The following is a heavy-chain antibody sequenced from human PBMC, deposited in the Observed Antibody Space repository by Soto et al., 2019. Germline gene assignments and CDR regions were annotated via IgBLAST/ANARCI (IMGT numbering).Heavy chain of an antibody. CDR3: ARDTGYYYDSSGYYTGGYFDY. CDR1: GCTFSSYG. CDR2: IWYDGSNK. V-gene: IGHV3-33*01. D-gene: IGHD3-22*01. Sequence: GGSLRLSCAASGCTFSSYGMHWVRQAPGKGLEWVAVIWYDGSNKYYADSVKGRFTISRDNSKNTLYLQMNSLRAEDTAVYYCARDTGYYYDSSGYYTGGYFDYWGQGT. J-gene: IGHJ4*02.